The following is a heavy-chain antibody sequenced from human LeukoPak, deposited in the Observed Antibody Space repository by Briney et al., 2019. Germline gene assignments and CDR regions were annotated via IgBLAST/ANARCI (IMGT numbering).Heavy chain of an antibody. Sequence: SGPALLKPTPTLTLTCTFSGLSLSTRGMCVSWIRQPPGKALEWLSLIDWDDDKYYSTSLKTRLTISKDTSKNQVVLTMTNMDPVDTATYYCARINPIAVAGRYFDYWGQGTLVTVSS. CDR1: GLSLSTRGMC. D-gene: IGHD6-19*01. CDR3: ARINPIAVAGRYFDY. CDR2: IDWDDDK. V-gene: IGHV2-70*01. J-gene: IGHJ4*02.